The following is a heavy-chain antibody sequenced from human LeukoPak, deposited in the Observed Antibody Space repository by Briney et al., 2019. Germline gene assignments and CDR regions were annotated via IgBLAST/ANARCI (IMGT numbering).Heavy chain of an antibody. CDR1: GYTFTSYG. Sequence: ASVKVSCKASGYTFTSYGISWVLQAPGPGLEWMGWISAYNGNTNYAQKLQGRVTMTTDTSTSTAYMELRSLRSDDTAVYYCATHYDSSGYDYWGQGTLVTVSS. J-gene: IGHJ4*02. V-gene: IGHV1-18*01. CDR3: ATHYDSSGYDY. D-gene: IGHD3-22*01. CDR2: ISAYNGNT.